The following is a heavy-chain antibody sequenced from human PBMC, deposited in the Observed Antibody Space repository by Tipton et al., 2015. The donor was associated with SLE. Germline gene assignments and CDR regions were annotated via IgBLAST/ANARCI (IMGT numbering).Heavy chain of an antibody. J-gene: IGHJ4*02. CDR2: LNSDGTST. V-gene: IGHV3-74*01. CDR3: VRDNYGVDY. CDR1: GFTFSKFW. D-gene: IGHD4-11*01. Sequence: SLRLSSAASGFTFSKFWMQWVRQAPGKGLVWISHLNSDGTSTSYADSVKGRFTSSRDNAKSTLYLEMNSLRVEDTAVYYCVRDNYGVDYWGQGTLVTVSS.